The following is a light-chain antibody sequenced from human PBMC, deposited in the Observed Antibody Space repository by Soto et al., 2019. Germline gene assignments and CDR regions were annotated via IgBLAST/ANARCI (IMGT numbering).Light chain of an antibody. Sequence: QSVLTQPASVSGSPGQSITISCTGTSSDVGAYNYVSWYQQHPGKAPKPMIFDVSNRPSGVSNRFSGSKSGNTASLTISGLQAEDEADYYCNSFTTSSTLVFGGGTKLTVL. CDR3: NSFTTSSTLV. V-gene: IGLV2-14*01. J-gene: IGLJ2*01. CDR1: SSDVGAYNY. CDR2: DVS.